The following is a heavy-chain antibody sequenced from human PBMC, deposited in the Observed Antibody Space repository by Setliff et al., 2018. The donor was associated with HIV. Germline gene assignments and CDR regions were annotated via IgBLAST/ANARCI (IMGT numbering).Heavy chain of an antibody. J-gene: IGHJ4*02. CDR3: ARAVDSSGWEAADF. V-gene: IGHV3-48*03. CDR1: GFIFRNFE. D-gene: IGHD6-19*01. CDR2: ISSGGRNI. Sequence: QPGGSLRLSCVASGFIFRNFEFNWVRQAPGKGLEWISYISSGGRNIYYADSVKGRFTISRDNAKNSLYLQMNSLRADDTAVYYCARAVDSSGWEAADFWGQGTLVTVSS.